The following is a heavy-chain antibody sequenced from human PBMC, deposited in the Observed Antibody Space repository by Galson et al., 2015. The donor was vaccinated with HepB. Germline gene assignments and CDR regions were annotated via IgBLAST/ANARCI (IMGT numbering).Heavy chain of an antibody. Sequence: SLRLSCAASGFTFSSYDIHWVRQAPGKGLEWVAVIWYDGSNKYYADSVKGRFTISRDNSKNTLYLQMNSLRAEDTAVYYCARDGYYYDSSGPSYMDVWGKGTTVTVSS. CDR3: ARDGYYYDSSGPSYMDV. D-gene: IGHD3-22*01. V-gene: IGHV3-33*01. CDR1: GFTFSSYD. CDR2: IWYDGSNK. J-gene: IGHJ6*03.